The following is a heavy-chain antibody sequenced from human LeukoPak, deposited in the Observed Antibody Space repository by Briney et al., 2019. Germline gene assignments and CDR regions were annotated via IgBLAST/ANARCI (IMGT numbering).Heavy chain of an antibody. D-gene: IGHD2-21*02. Sequence: SVKVSCKASGGTFSSYAISWVRQVPGQGLEWMGGIIPIFGTANYAQKFQGRVTITADESTSTAYMELSSLRSEDTAVYYCARDATKDAYCGGDCYSYYFDYWGQGTLVTVSS. CDR2: IIPIFGTA. CDR3: ARDATKDAYCGGDCYSYYFDY. CDR1: GGTFSSYA. V-gene: IGHV1-69*13. J-gene: IGHJ4*02.